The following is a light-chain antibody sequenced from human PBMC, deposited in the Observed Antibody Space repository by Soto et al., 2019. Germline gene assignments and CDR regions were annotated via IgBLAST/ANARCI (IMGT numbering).Light chain of an antibody. CDR3: SSYAGSANWI. CDR1: SRDVAVYSY. CDR2: DVT. V-gene: IGLV2-11*01. J-gene: IGLJ1*01. Sequence: QPVPTHPLSVSRSTGQSVTVSCTGTSRDVAVYSYVSWFQQHPGKAPQLLIYDVTKRPSGVPDRFSGSKSGNTAALTISGLQAEDEAEYFCSSYAGSANWIFGSGTKVTVL.